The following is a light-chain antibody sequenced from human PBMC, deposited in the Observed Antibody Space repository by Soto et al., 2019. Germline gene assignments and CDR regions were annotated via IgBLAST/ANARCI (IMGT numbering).Light chain of an antibody. Sequence: DIVMTQSPATLSVAPGERVTFSCRASQGVSRKLAWYQHKPGQAPRLLISGAFTGATGIPARFSGSGSGTEFTLTISSLQSEDCAIYYCQQYHTWPITFGGGTKV. CDR2: GAF. J-gene: IGKJ4*01. V-gene: IGKV3-15*01. CDR1: QGVSRK. CDR3: QQYHTWPIT.